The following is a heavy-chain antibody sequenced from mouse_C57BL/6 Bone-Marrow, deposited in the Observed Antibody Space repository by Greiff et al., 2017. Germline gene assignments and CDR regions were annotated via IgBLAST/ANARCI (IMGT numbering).Heavy chain of an antibody. CDR2: IDPADGAP. Sequence: EVQLVESGAELVKPGASVKLSCTASGFNIKDYYMHWVKQRTEQGLEWIGRIDPADGAPKYAPKFQGKATITADTSSSTAYLQLSSLTSEDAAVYYCAIACLFQGGFAYWGQGTLVTVSA. V-gene: IGHV14-2*01. CDR3: AIACLFQGGFAY. J-gene: IGHJ3*01. CDR1: GFNIKDYY. D-gene: IGHD6-1*01.